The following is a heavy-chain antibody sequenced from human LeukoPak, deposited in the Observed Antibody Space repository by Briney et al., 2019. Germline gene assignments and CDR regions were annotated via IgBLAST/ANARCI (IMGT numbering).Heavy chain of an antibody. D-gene: IGHD3-22*01. V-gene: IGHV3-30*03. CDR3: ARFRFGYYDNSAPP. CDR1: GFTLSTYA. J-gene: IGHJ5*02. Sequence: AGGSLRLSCAASGFTLSTYAMSWVRQAPGKGLEWVAVISYDGSNKYYADSVKGRFTISRDNAKNSLYLQMNSLRAEDTAVYYCARFRFGYYDNSAPPWGQGTLVTVSS. CDR2: ISYDGSNK.